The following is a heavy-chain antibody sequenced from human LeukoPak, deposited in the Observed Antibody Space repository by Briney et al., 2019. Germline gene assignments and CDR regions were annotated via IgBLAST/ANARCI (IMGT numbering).Heavy chain of an antibody. CDR3: ARDLRIVLDY. CDR1: GFIFSSYE. V-gene: IGHV3-48*03. Sequence: KAGGSLRLSCAASGFIFSSYEMNWVRQAPGKGLEWISYISSSGNTIYYADSAKGRFTISRDNAKNSLFLQMNSLRAEDTAVYYCARDLRIVLDYWGQGTLVTVSS. J-gene: IGHJ4*02. CDR2: ISSSGNTI. D-gene: IGHD2-15*01.